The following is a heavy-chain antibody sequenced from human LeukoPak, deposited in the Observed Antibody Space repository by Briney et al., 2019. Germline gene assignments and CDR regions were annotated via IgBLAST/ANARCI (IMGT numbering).Heavy chain of an antibody. CDR1: GFTFSSYA. CDR2: ISGSGGST. CDR3: ANDNYGDYKDYYYYGMDV. J-gene: IGHJ6*02. Sequence: PGRSLRPSCAASGFTFSSYAMSWVRQAPGKGLEWVSAISGSGGSTYYADSVKGRFTISRDNSKNTLYLQMNSLRAEDTAVYYCANDNYGDYKDYYYYGMDVWGQGTTVTVSS. D-gene: IGHD4-17*01. V-gene: IGHV3-23*01.